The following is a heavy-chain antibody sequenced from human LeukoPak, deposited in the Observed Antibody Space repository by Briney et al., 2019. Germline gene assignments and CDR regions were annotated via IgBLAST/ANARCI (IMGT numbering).Heavy chain of an antibody. CDR2: INHSGST. Sequence: SETLSLTCAVYGGSFSGYYWSWVRQPPGKGLEWIGEINHSGSTNYNPSLKSRVTISVDTSKTQFSLKLSSVTAADTAVYYCARLILLQGYFDYWGQGTLVTVSS. J-gene: IGHJ4*02. CDR3: ARLILLQGYFDY. CDR1: GGSFSGYY. V-gene: IGHV4-34*01. D-gene: IGHD4-11*01.